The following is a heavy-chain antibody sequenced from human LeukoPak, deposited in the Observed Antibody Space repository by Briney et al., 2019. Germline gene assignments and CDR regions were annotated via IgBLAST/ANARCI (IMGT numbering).Heavy chain of an antibody. CDR2: IYYSGRN. J-gene: IGHJ3*02. CDR1: GGSISSSTYY. Sequence: SETPSLTRTVSGGSISSSTYYWGSIRQPPGKGLEWNGSIYYSGRNYYNPSLKSRLTISVDTSKNQFSLKLSSVTAADTAVYYCARHPGITAAGTGFDIWGQGTMVTVSS. D-gene: IGHD6-13*01. CDR3: ARHPGITAAGTGFDI. V-gene: IGHV4-39*01.